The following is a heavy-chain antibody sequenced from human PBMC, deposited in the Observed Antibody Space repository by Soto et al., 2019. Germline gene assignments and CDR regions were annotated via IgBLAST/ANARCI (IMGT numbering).Heavy chain of an antibody. D-gene: IGHD1-20*01. CDR2: INHSGST. V-gene: IGHV4-34*01. CDR3: ARTRDNNINYYYALDV. Sequence: PSETLSLTCAVYGGSFSGYYWSWIRQPPGKGLEWIGEINHSGSTNYNPSLKSRVTISVDTSKNQFSLRLTSVTAADTAVYYCARTRDNNINYYYALDVWGQGTTVTVSS. CDR1: GGSFSGYY. J-gene: IGHJ6*02.